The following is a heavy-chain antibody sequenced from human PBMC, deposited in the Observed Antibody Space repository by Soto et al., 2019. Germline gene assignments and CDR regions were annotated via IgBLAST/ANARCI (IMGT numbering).Heavy chain of an antibody. J-gene: IGHJ4*02. D-gene: IGHD3-22*01. CDR2: IYWDDDK. CDR1: GFSFSTGGVG. CDR3: AHSTYYYDSSGFWAAQPSSDY. V-gene: IGHV2-5*02. Sequence: QITLKESGPTLVKPTQTLTLTCTFSGFSFSTGGVGVGWIRQPPGKALEWLALIYWDDDKRYSPSLKSRLTITKETSKTQLLLTMTNMDPVDTATYYCAHSTYYYDSSGFWAAQPSSDYWGQGTLVTVSS.